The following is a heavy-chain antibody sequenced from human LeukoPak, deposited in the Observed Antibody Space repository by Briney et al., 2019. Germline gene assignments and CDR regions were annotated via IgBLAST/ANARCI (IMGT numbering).Heavy chain of an antibody. V-gene: IGHV1-18*04. CDR1: GYTFTSYG. CDR2: ISAYNGNT. Sequence: RASVKVSCKASGYTFTSYGISWVRQAPGQGLEWMGWISAYNGNTNYAQKLQGRVTMTTDTSTSTAYMELRSLSSDDTAVYYCATSRLVPMFYFDYWGQGTLVTVSS. CDR3: ATSRLVPMFYFDY. D-gene: IGHD6-19*01. J-gene: IGHJ4*02.